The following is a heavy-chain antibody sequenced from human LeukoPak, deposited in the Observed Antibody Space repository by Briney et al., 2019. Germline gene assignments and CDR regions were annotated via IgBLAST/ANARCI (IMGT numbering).Heavy chain of an antibody. D-gene: IGHD2-2*01. J-gene: IGHJ4*02. CDR3: ARRPINCIITNCYVDY. Sequence: GSVRVSCTASVYTFTNFYIHWVRQAPGQGREWMGWMNPNSGDTSYAREFQDRVTMTRDTSLSTDYMELSRLRSDDTDVYFCARRPINCIITNCYVDYWGQGTLVTVSS. CDR2: MNPNSGDT. V-gene: IGHV1-2*02. CDR1: VYTFTNFY.